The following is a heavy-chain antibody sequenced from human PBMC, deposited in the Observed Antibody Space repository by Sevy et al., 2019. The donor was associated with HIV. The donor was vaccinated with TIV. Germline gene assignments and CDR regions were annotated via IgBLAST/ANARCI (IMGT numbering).Heavy chain of an antibody. V-gene: IGHV4-59*01. CDR1: GDSISGYY. CDR3: ANGISARLDY. CDR2: FYYSGRS. D-gene: IGHD6-6*01. Sequence: SETLSLTCTVSGDSISGYYWSWIRQPPGKGLEWIGYFYYSGRSNYSPCLKSRATISVDTSKNQISLTLTSVTAADTAIYYCANGISARLDYWGQGTLVTVSS. J-gene: IGHJ4*02.